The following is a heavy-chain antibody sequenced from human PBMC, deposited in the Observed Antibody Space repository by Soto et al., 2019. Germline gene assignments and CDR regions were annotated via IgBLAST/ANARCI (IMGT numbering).Heavy chain of an antibody. CDR2: ISSSGSTI. CDR1: GFTFSDYY. CDR3: ARDHPTVQLERRSLDY. J-gene: IGHJ4*02. Sequence: PGGSLRLSCAASGFTFSDYYMSWIRQAPGKGLEWVSYISSSGSTIYYADSVKGRFTISRDNAKNSLYLQMNSMRAEDTAVYYCARDHPTVQLERRSLDYWGQGTLVTVSS. D-gene: IGHD1-1*01. V-gene: IGHV3-11*01.